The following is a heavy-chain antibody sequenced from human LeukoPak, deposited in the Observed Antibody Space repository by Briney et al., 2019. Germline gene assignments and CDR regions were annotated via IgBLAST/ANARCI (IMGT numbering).Heavy chain of an antibody. J-gene: IGHJ4*02. CDR2: INSKSGGT. Sequence: ASVNVSCKASGYTFTAYIMHWVRQAPGQGLEYMGWINSKSGGTNYAQKFGGRVTMTSDTSINTVYMDLRRLGFDDTAVYYCARDDALTAMWEFDSWGQGTLVTVSS. CDR3: ARDDALTAMWEFDS. CDR1: GYTFTAYI. D-gene: IGHD2-21*02. V-gene: IGHV1-2*02.